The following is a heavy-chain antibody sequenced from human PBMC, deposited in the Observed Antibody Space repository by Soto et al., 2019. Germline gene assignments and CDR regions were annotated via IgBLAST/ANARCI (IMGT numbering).Heavy chain of an antibody. CDR2: INWKSDI. J-gene: IGHJ4*02. D-gene: IGHD3-16*01. CDR1: GFTFDYNA. V-gene: IGHV3-9*01. Sequence: GGSRRLSWAVSGFTFDYNAMYWVREAPEKGLEWVSGINWKSDIGYADSVKGRFTISRDNAENSLYLQMNSLRAEDTALYYCAISQDRGGRTTFIYWGQGTQVTVSS. CDR3: AISQDRGGRTTFIY.